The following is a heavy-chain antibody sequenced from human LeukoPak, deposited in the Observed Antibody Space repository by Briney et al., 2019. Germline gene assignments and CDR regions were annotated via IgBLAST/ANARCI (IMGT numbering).Heavy chain of an antibody. CDR2: ISGSGGST. CDR1: GFTFSSYA. J-gene: IGHJ4*02. Sequence: GGSLRLSCAASGFTFSSYAMSWVRQAPGEGREWVSAISGSGGSTYYADSVKGRFTISRDNSKNTLYLQMNSLRAEDTAVYYCAKGGYSYAVNWWGQGTLVTVSS. D-gene: IGHD5-18*01. CDR3: AKGGYSYAVNW. V-gene: IGHV3-23*01.